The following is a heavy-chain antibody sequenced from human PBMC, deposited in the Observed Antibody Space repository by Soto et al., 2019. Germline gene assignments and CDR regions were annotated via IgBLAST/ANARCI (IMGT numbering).Heavy chain of an antibody. D-gene: IGHD2-8*01. V-gene: IGHV1-18*01. Sequence: QVQLVQSGAEVKKPGASVKVSCKTSGYSFTSYRINWLRQAPGQGLEWMGWVSIYRGTTMDEQNFHDRITMPTDTSTSTAYMGLRSLRSDDTALYFCARESVYYCSTPNCLYFDFWGQGTLVTVSS. CDR2: VSIYRGTT. CDR1: GYSFTSYR. CDR3: ARESVYYCSTPNCLYFDF. J-gene: IGHJ4*02.